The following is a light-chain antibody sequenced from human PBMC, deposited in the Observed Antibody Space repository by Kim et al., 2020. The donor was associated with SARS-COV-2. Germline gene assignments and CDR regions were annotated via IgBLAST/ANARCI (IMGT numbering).Light chain of an antibody. CDR2: WAS. CDR3: QQYYSTPQS. J-gene: IGKJ2*03. Sequence: RVTINCKSSQSVLYSPNNKNYLAWYQQKPGQPPKLLIYWASTRESGVPDRFSGSGSGTDFTLTISSLQAEDVAVYYCQQYYSTPQSFGQGTKLEI. CDR1: QSVLYSPNNKNY. V-gene: IGKV4-1*01.